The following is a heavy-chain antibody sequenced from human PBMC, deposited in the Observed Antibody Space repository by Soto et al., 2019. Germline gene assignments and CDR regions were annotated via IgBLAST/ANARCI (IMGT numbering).Heavy chain of an antibody. Sequence: GGSLRLSCAGSGFIGSTYHMSWVRQTPGKGLEWVSGIYSGGGIYYSDSVRGRSTISIDDSKNTLYLQMNGLRVEDTAVYYCARDRALSGGSGRSGGWFDPWGQGTLVTVSS. D-gene: IGHD6-19*01. J-gene: IGHJ5*02. CDR2: IYSGGGI. CDR3: ARDRALSGGSGRSGGWFDP. V-gene: IGHV3-53*01. CDR1: GFIGSTYH.